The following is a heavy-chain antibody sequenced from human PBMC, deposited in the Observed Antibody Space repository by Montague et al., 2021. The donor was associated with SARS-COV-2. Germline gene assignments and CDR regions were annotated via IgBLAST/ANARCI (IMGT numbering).Heavy chain of an antibody. Sequence: SETLSLTCTVSGDSMTYFYWSWIRQTPEKGLEWIGYIFYRGTTKXNPSLESRVTITVDTSKDQFYLKLNSVTAADTAVYYCARGATRTFDYWGQGTLVTVSS. J-gene: IGHJ4*02. V-gene: IGHV4-59*01. CDR3: ARGATRTFDY. CDR2: IFYRGTT. CDR1: GDSMTYFY. D-gene: IGHD1-1*01.